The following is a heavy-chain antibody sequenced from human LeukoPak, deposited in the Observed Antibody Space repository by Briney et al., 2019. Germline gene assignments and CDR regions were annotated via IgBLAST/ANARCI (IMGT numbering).Heavy chain of an antibody. V-gene: IGHV4-4*09. D-gene: IGHD3-10*01. CDR2: ILTSGTT. CDR3: VRVRVSGTYLYYFDF. J-gene: IGHJ4*02. Sequence: SETLSLTCNVSGGSISNDHWSWIRQPPGKELEWIGYILTSGTTNYNPSLKSRVAILVDTSKNQVSLKLSSVTAADTAIYFCVRVRVSGTYLYYFDFWGQGILVTVSS. CDR1: GGSISNDH.